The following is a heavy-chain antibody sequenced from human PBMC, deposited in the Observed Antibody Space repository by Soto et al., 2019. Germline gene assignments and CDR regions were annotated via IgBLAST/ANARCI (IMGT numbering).Heavy chain of an antibody. D-gene: IGHD2-2*01. Sequence: QVQLQESGPGLVKPSQTLSLTCSVSGGSISSIDYFWSWIRQPPGKGLEWIGFIYHTGTTYYNPAHRSRVTISIDTSKSQFSMKLNSVTAADTAVYYCARVMAAMQNRLDPWGQGTLVTVSP. CDR1: GGSISSIDYF. CDR2: IYHTGTT. J-gene: IGHJ5*02. V-gene: IGHV4-30-4*01. CDR3: ARVMAAMQNRLDP.